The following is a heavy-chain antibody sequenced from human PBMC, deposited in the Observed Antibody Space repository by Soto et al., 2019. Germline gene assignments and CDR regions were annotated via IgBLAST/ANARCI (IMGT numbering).Heavy chain of an antibody. CDR1: GASVGSGSFY. J-gene: IGHJ4*02. CDR3: ARVSTYYFDSSGSYTSDY. CDR2: VFFSGST. V-gene: IGHV4-61*01. D-gene: IGHD3-22*01. Sequence: SETLSLTCSVSGASVGSGSFYWSWIRQPPGKGLEWIGYVFFSGSTNYNPSLKSRVTISIDTSKNQFSLKLISVTAADTAVYYCARVSTYYFDSSGSYTSDYWGQGTLVTVSS.